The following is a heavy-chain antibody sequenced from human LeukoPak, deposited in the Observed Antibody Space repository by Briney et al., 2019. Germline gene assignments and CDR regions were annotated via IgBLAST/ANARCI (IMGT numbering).Heavy chain of an antibody. D-gene: IGHD1-7*01. Sequence: SQTLSLTCAISGDSVSSNSATWNWIRQSPSRGLEWLGRTYYRSKWSYDYAASVESRITVNPDTSKTQFSLQLNSVTPEDTAVYYCARGTGATFAKTFDYWGQGTLVTVSS. J-gene: IGHJ4*02. CDR3: ARGTGATFAKTFDY. CDR1: GDSVSSNSAT. CDR2: TYYRSKWSY. V-gene: IGHV6-1*01.